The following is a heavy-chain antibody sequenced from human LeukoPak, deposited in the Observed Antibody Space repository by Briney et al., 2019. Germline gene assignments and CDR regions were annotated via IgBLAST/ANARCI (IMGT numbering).Heavy chain of an antibody. CDR3: TRRTMTTGTDY. Sequence: GGSLRLSCAASGFTFSGSAMHWVRQASGKGLEWVGRIRSKANSYATAYAASVKGRFTISRDDSKNTAYLQMNGLKTEDTAVYYCTRRTMTTGTDYWGQGTLVTVSS. D-gene: IGHD4-11*01. V-gene: IGHV3-73*01. CDR2: IRSKANSYAT. J-gene: IGHJ4*02. CDR1: GFTFSGSA.